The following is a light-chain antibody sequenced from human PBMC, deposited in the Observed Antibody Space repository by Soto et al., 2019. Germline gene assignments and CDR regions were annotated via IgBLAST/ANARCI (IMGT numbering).Light chain of an antibody. CDR2: ETS. Sequence: EIVLTQSPATLSLSPGERATLSCWARQSVSGYLAWYQQKPGQAPRLLIYETSNRATGIPARFSGSGAGADFTLTISCLEPEDFAVYYCQQRSNWPPVYTFGQGTKLEIK. V-gene: IGKV3-11*01. CDR3: QQRSNWPPVYT. J-gene: IGKJ2*01. CDR1: QSVSGY.